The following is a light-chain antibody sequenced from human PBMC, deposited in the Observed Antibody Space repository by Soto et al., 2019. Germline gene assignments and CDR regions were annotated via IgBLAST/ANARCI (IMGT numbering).Light chain of an antibody. CDR2: LAS. CDR1: QGINSY. J-gene: IGKJ2*01. CDR3: QKYDSAPYT. Sequence: DIQMTQSPSSLSASVGDRVTITCRTSQGINSYLAWYQQKPGKVPKLLIYLASTLQSGVPSRFSGSGSGTDVTLTISSLQPEDVATYSCQKYDSAPYTFGQGTKL. V-gene: IGKV1-27*01.